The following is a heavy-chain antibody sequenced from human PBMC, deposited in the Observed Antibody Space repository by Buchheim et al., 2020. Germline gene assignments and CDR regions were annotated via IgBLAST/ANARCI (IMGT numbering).Heavy chain of an antibody. Sequence: QLQLQESGPGLVKPSETLSLTCTVSGGSISSSSHYWGWIRQPPGKGLEWIGSIYYSGSTYYNPSLKSRVTISVDTSQNQFSLKLNSVTAADTAVYHCAAQGTILAPFDPWGQGTL. CDR3: AAQGTILAPFDP. CDR1: GGSISSSSHY. CDR2: IYYSGST. V-gene: IGHV4-39*01. J-gene: IGHJ5*02.